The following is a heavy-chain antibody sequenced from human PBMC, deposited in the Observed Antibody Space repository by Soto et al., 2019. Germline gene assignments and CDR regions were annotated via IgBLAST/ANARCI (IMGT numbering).Heavy chain of an antibody. V-gene: IGHV3-23*01. Sequence: EVQLLESGGDLIQPGGSLRLSCAASGFTFNIYAMTWVRQAPGKGLEWVSAISRYGDFTYYADSVEGRFTISRDNSKNTLYLQMNSLRAEDTAVSYCAKDRYFDHDSRGYLFDNWGQGTLVTVSS. CDR1: GFTFNIYA. CDR3: AKDRYFDHDSRGYLFDN. J-gene: IGHJ4*02. CDR2: ISRYGDFT. D-gene: IGHD3-22*01.